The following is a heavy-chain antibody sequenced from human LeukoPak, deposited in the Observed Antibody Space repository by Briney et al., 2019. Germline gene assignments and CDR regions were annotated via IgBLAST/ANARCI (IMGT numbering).Heavy chain of an antibody. CDR1: GFAVSSNY. J-gene: IGHJ5*02. V-gene: IGHV3-53*01. CDR2: IYSGGST. Sequence: GGSLRLSCAASGFAVSSNYMSWVRQAPGKGLEWVSVIYSGGSTYYADSVKGRFTISRDNSKNTLYLQMNSLRAEDTAVYYCARDLGRGIGSNWFDPWGQGTLVTVSS. D-gene: IGHD3-10*01. CDR3: ARDLGRGIGSNWFDP.